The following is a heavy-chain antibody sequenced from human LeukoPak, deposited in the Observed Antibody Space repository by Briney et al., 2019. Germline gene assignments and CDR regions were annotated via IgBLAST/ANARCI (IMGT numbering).Heavy chain of an antibody. CDR2: INHSGST. D-gene: IGHD1-26*01. CDR3: ARYGIVGATDAFDI. J-gene: IGHJ3*02. V-gene: IGHV4-34*01. CDR1: GGSFSDYY. Sequence: SETLSLTCAVYGGSFSDYYWNWIRQPPGKGLEWIGEINHSGSTNYNPSLKSRVTISVDTSKNQFSLKLSSVTAADTAVYYCARYGIVGATDAFDIWGQGTMVTVSS.